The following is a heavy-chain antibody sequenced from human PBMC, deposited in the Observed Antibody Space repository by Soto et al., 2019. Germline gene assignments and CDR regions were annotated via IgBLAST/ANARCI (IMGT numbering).Heavy chain of an antibody. CDR1: GYSFTDYW. J-gene: IGHJ4*02. CDR2: IYPGDSDT. Sequence: PGESLKISCKASGYSFTDYWIAWVRQMPGKGPEWMGLIYPGDSDTRYNPSFQGQVTISADKSVTTIYLQWSSLKASDTAMYYCATRYSGSYYFDYWGQGTLVTVSS. D-gene: IGHD5-12*01. CDR3: ATRYSGSYYFDY. V-gene: IGHV5-51*01.